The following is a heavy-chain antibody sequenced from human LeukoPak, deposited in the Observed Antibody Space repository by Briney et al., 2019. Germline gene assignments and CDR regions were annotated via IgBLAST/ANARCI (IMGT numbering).Heavy chain of an antibody. Sequence: RASVRVSCKASGYTFTDYYMHWVRQAPGQGLEWMGRINPNSGGTNYAQKFQGRVTMTRDTSISTAYMELSSLRSDDTAVYNCARDWESRGEDYWGQGTLVTVPS. CDR2: INPNSGGT. J-gene: IGHJ4*02. CDR3: ARDWESRGEDY. V-gene: IGHV1-2*06. D-gene: IGHD3-16*01. CDR1: GYTFTDYY.